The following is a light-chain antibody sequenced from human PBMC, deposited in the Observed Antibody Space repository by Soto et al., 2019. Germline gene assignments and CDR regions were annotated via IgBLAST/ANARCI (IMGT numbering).Light chain of an antibody. J-gene: IGLJ2*01. CDR1: SSNIGNNG. Sequence: QSLLSQPPSASATPGQRVTISCSGSSSNIGNNGVNWYQQRPGTAPRLLIFNNERRPSGVPNRVSGSKSGTSASLAISGLQSDDEADYYCAARDDRLNALVFGGGTKVTVL. V-gene: IGLV1-44*01. CDR3: AARDDRLNALV. CDR2: NNE.